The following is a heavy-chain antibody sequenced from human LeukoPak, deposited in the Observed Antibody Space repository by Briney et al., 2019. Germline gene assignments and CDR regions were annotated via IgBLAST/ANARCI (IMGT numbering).Heavy chain of an antibody. D-gene: IGHD6-19*01. CDR1: GFTFSNYG. Sequence: GGSLRLSCAASGFTFSNYGLSWVRQAPGKGLEWVSGITGSGGSTYYADSVKGRFTISRDNAKNSLYLQMNSLRAEDTALYYCARDLRSSGWFRDGNWFDPWGQGTLVTVSS. J-gene: IGHJ5*02. CDR2: ITGSGGST. V-gene: IGHV3-23*01. CDR3: ARDLRSSGWFRDGNWFDP.